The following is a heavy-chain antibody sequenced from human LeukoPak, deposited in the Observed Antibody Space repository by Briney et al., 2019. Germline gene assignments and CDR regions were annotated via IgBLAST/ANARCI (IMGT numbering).Heavy chain of an antibody. CDR3: ARGVITGTTYWFDP. J-gene: IGHJ5*02. D-gene: IGHD1-20*01. V-gene: IGHV3-30-3*01. CDR2: ISYDGSNK. Sequence: PGRSLRLSCAASGFTFSSYAMHWVRQAPGKGLEWVAVISYDGSNKYYADSVRGRFTISRDNSKNTLYLQMNSLRAEDTAVYYCARGVITGTTYWFDPWGQGTLVTVSS. CDR1: GFTFSSYA.